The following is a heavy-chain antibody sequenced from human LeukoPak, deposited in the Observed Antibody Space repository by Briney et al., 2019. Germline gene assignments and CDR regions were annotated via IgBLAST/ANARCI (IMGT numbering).Heavy chain of an antibody. J-gene: IGHJ3*02. CDR1: GGTFSSYA. CDR2: IIPIFGTA. D-gene: IGHD3-3*01. V-gene: IGHV1-69*06. Sequence: GASVKVSCKASGGTFSSYAISWVRQAPGQGLEWMGGIIPIFGTANYAQKFQSRVTITADKSTSTAYMELSSLRSEDTAVYYCATQTPDYDFWSGSAFDIWGQGTMVTVSS. CDR3: ATQTPDYDFWSGSAFDI.